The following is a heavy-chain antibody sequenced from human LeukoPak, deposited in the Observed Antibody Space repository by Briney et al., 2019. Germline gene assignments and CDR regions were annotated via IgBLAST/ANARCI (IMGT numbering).Heavy chain of an antibody. Sequence: SETLSLTCTVSRGSVRSGSYYWSWIRQPPGKGLEWIGYIYVTGSTNYNASRKTRVTTSVDTSKNQFSLTLTSVTAADTAVYYCARAYQNAYGDFWGQGTLVTVSS. V-gene: IGHV4-61*01. CDR1: RGSVRSGSYY. J-gene: IGHJ4*02. CDR2: IYVTGST. CDR3: ARAYQNAYGDF. D-gene: IGHD4-17*01.